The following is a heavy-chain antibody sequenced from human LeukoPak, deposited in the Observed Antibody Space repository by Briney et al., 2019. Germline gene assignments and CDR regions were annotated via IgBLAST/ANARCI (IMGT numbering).Heavy chain of an antibody. Sequence: GGSLRLSCAASGFTFSSYVMTWARQAPGKGLEWVSTLSTNGATTYYADSVKGRFTISRDNSKNTLFLQMNTLRAEDTAVYYCAKDIWGSASYGPFDYWGQGTLVTVSS. V-gene: IGHV3-23*01. J-gene: IGHJ4*02. CDR1: GFTFSSYV. CDR2: LSTNGATT. D-gene: IGHD3-10*01. CDR3: AKDIWGSASYGPFDY.